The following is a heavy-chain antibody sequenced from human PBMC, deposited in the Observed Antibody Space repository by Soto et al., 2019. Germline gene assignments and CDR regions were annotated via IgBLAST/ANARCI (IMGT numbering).Heavy chain of an antibody. D-gene: IGHD3-9*01. CDR2: ISTYGGDV. J-gene: IGHJ5*02. Sequence: QIQMLQSGGEVKKPGASVKVSCKASGYSFNSYGISWVREAPGQGPEWMGWISTYGGDVNLAATLPGRITLTTDTSTSTAYMELRSLGSDDTAVYDCVRDFLRYDVSTGAYSDCFDPWGQGTLVTVSS. CDR3: VRDFLRYDVSTGAYSDCFDP. V-gene: IGHV1-18*01. CDR1: GYSFNSYG.